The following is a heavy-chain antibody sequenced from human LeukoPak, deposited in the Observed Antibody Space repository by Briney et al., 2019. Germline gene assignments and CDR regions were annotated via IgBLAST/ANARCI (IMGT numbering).Heavy chain of an antibody. J-gene: IGHJ4*02. CDR2: IYYSGST. Sequence: PSETLSLTCTVSGGSISSYYWSWIRQPPGKGLEWIGYIYYSGSTNYNPSLKSRVTISVDTSKNQFALKLSSVTAADTAVYYCARVVAGATTSGYFDFGGGGTRVTVSS. V-gene: IGHV4-59*01. CDR1: GGSISSYY. CDR3: ARVVAGATTSGYFDF. D-gene: IGHD1-26*01.